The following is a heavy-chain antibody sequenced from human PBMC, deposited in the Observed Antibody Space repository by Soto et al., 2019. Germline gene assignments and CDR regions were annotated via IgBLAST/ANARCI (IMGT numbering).Heavy chain of an antibody. J-gene: IGHJ6*02. CDR3: ATRELSYSSSWYVWYYYGMDV. CDR2: IAYSGST. CDR1: GGSISSSRYY. V-gene: IGHV4-39*01. Sequence: TSETLSLTCTVSGGSISSSRYYWGWIRQHPGKGLEWIGSIAYSGSTYYNPSLKSRVTISVDTSKNQFSLKLSSVTAADTAVYYCATRELSYSSSWYVWYYYGMDVWGQGTTVT. D-gene: IGHD6-13*01.